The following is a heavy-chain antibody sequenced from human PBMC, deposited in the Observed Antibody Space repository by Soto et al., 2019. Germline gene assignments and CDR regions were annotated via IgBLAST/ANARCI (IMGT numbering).Heavy chain of an antibody. J-gene: IGHJ4*02. D-gene: IGHD5-12*01. V-gene: IGHV3-21*01. CDR3: ASNSGYETATALDY. CDR1: GFTFSSYS. Sequence: GGSLRLSCAASGFTFSSYSMNWVRQAPGKGLEWVSSISSSSSYIYYADSVKGRFTISRDNAKNSLYLQMNSLRAEDTAVYYCASNSGYETATALDYWGQGTLVTVSS. CDR2: ISSSSSYI.